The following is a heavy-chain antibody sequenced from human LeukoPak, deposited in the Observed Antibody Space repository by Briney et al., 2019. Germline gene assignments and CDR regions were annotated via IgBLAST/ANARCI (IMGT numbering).Heavy chain of an antibody. CDR3: ARSGGSGSYYAYFDF. CDR2: IYSGGST. D-gene: IGHD3-10*01. CDR1: GLTVSSNY. V-gene: IGHV3-66*01. J-gene: IGHJ4*02. Sequence: GGSLRISCAASGLTVSSNYMSWVRQALGKGLEWVSLIYSGGSTYFADSVKGRFTISRDNSKNTLYLQMNSLRDEDTAVYYCARSGGSGSYYAYFDFWGQGTLVTVSS.